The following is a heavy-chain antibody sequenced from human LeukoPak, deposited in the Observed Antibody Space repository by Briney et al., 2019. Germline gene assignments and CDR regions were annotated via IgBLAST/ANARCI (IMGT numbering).Heavy chain of an antibody. Sequence: GASVKVSCKASGYTFTGYYMHWVRQAPGQGLEWMGWINPNSGGTNYAQKFQGRVTMTRDTSISTAYMELSRLRSDDTAVYYCASEYSSSSPYYYYYGMDVWGQGTTVTVSS. D-gene: IGHD6-6*01. V-gene: IGHV1-2*02. CDR3: ASEYSSSSPYYYYYGMDV. CDR1: GYTFTGYY. CDR2: INPNSGGT. J-gene: IGHJ6*02.